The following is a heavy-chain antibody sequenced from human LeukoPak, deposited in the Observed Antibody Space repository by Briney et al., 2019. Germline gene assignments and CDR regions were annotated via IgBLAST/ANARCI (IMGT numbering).Heavy chain of an antibody. D-gene: IGHD3-10*01. Sequence: GESLKISCKVSGYSFTSYWIGWVRQMPGKGLEWMGIIYPGDSDTRYSPSFQGQVTISADESISTAYLQWSSLKASDTAMYYCARLWFGELLLRGYNWFDPWGQGTLVTVSS. J-gene: IGHJ5*02. CDR2: IYPGDSDT. CDR1: GYSFTSYW. V-gene: IGHV5-51*01. CDR3: ARLWFGELLLRGYNWFDP.